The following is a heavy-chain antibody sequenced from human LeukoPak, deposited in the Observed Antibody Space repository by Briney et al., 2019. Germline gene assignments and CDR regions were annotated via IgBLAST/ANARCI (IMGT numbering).Heavy chain of an antibody. Sequence: ASVKVSCKASGYTFTSYYMHWVRQAPGQGLEWMGIINPSGGSTSYAQKFQGRVTMTRDTSTSTVYMELSSLRSEDTAVYYCARDDGPYCSGGSCTGYWGQGTLVTVSS. CDR3: ARDDGPYCSGGSCTGY. V-gene: IGHV1-46*01. D-gene: IGHD2-15*01. J-gene: IGHJ4*02. CDR1: GYTFTSYY. CDR2: INPSGGST.